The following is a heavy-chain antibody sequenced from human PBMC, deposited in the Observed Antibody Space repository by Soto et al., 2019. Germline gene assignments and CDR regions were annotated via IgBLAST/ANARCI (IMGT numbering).Heavy chain of an antibody. V-gene: IGHV1-46*01. J-gene: IGHJ3*01. D-gene: IGHD2-15*01. CDR2: IDPSGGAT. Sequence: ASVKVSCKASGYTFTSYYIHWVRQAPGQGLEWMTGIDPSGGATSYAQKFQGRVTLTRDTSTSTVYMELTSLTSEDTAVYYCAREGQDCISGPCSGSSDALPTLSPPGAFDFWGQGTMVTVSS. CDR3: AREGQDCISGPCSGSSDALPTLSPPGAFDF. CDR1: GYTFTSYY.